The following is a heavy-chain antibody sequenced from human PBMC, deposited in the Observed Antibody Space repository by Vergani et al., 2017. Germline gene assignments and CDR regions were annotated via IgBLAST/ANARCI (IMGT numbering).Heavy chain of an antibody. D-gene: IGHD2-2*01. CDR3: ARGRRSTS. J-gene: IGHJ4*02. CDR1: GGSLRGFY. V-gene: IGHV4-34*01. CDR2: INHSGIT. Sequence: QVQLQQWGAGLLKPSETLSLTCAVSGGSLRGFYWSWIRQPPGTGREWVGVINHSGITNYNPSLKSRLTMSVDTSKNKFSLKLTSVTAADTAVYYCARGRRSTSWSQGTLVTVSS.